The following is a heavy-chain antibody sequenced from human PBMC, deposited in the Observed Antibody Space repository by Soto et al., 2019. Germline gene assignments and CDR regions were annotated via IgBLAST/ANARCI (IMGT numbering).Heavy chain of an antibody. D-gene: IGHD6-13*01. V-gene: IGHV3-33*01. CDR2: IWYDGNIQ. Sequence: QVQLVESGGGVVQPGRSLRLSCSASGFTFSRSAMHWVRQAPGKGLEWVALIWYDGNIQYYADSVKGRFTISRDNSKKTLYLQMNSLRAEATAVYYCARATAAAADVRFDYWGQGTLVTVSS. CDR3: ARATAAAADVRFDY. J-gene: IGHJ4*02. CDR1: GFTFSRSA.